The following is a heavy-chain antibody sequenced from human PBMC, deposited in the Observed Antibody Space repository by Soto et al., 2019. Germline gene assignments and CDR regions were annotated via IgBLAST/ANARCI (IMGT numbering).Heavy chain of an antibody. J-gene: IGHJ6*02. Sequence: RGSLRLSCAASGFTFSSYGMHWVRQAPGKGLEWVAVISYDGSNKYYADSVKGRFTISRDNSKNTLYLQMNSLRAEDTAVYYCAKCSDILTGYDYGMDVWGQGTTVTVSS. CDR3: AKCSDILTGYDYGMDV. CDR2: ISYDGSNK. V-gene: IGHV3-30*18. D-gene: IGHD3-9*01. CDR1: GFTFSSYG.